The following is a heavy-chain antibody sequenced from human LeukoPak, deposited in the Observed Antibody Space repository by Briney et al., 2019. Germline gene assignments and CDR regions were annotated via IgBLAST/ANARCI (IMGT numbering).Heavy chain of an antibody. J-gene: IGHJ4*02. D-gene: IGHD3-10*01. CDR3: ARDNKITMVRGVIAY. V-gene: IGHV1-18*01. CDR1: GYTFTSYG. Sequence: ASVKVSCKASGYTFTSYGISWVRQAPGQGLEWMVWISAYNGKTNYAQKLQGRVTMTTDTSTSTAYMELRSLRSDDTAVYYCARDNKITMVRGVIAYWGQGTLVTVSS. CDR2: ISAYNGKT.